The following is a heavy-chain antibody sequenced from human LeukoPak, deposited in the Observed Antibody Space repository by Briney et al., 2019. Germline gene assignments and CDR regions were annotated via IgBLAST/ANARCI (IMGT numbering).Heavy chain of an antibody. CDR3: ARESDTRITSL. D-gene: IGHD3-10*01. CDR2: IYYSGST. Sequence: TSETLSLTCTVSGGSISSSSYYWGWIRQPPGKGLEWIGSIYYSGSTYYNPSLKSRVTISVDTSKNQFSLKLSSVTAADTAVYYCARESDTRITSLWGRGTLVTVSS. V-gene: IGHV4-39*07. CDR1: GGSISSSSYY. J-gene: IGHJ2*01.